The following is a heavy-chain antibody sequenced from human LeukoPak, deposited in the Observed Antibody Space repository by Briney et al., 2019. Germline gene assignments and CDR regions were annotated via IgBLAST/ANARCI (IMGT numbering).Heavy chain of an antibody. D-gene: IGHD4-17*01. CDR3: ARESTVTTSLDAFDI. Sequence: GGSLRLSCAASGFTFSDYTMNWVRQAPGKGLEWVSYIDLSGSVLYYVDSVKGRFTISRDNAKNSLYLQMNSLRAEDTAVYYCARESTVTTSLDAFDIWGQGTMVTVSS. CDR2: IDLSGSVL. V-gene: IGHV3-48*04. J-gene: IGHJ3*02. CDR1: GFTFSDYT.